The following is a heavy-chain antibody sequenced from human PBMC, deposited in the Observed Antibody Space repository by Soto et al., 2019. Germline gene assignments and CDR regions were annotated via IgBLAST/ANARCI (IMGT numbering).Heavy chain of an antibody. CDR2: IYHSGST. J-gene: IGHJ5*02. D-gene: IGHD2-15*01. Sequence: SETLSLTCAVSGGSISSGGYSWSWIRQPPGKGLEWIGYIYHSGSTYYSPSLKSRVTISVDRSKNQFSLKLSSVTAADTAVYYCARDILRGGSWFDPWGQGTLVTVSS. CDR3: ARDILRGGSWFDP. CDR1: GGSISSGGYS. V-gene: IGHV4-30-2*01.